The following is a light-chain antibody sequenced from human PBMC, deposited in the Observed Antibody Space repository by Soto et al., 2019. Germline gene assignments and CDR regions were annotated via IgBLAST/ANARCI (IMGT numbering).Light chain of an antibody. Sequence: QSALTQPASVSGSPGQSITISCTGTSSDIGAYDYVSWYQQHPGKAPKLMIFEVSDRPSGASIRFSGSKSGNTASLTISGLQTEDEANYYCVAWDDSLKTLLFGGGTKLTVL. CDR3: VAWDDSLKTLL. CDR2: EVS. J-gene: IGLJ3*02. V-gene: IGLV2-14*01. CDR1: SSDIGAYDY.